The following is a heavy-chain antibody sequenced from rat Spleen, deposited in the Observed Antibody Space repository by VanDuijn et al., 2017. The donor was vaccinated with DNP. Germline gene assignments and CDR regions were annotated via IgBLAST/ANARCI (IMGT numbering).Heavy chain of an antibody. V-gene: IGHV5-46*01. CDR2: INTSGGNT. J-gene: IGHJ2*01. D-gene: IGHD1-1*01. CDR3: TRALLLFDY. Sequence: EVKFVESGGGLVQPGRSLKLSCAASGFTFSSFPMAWVRQAPTKGLEWVATINTSGGNTYYRDSVKGRFTISGDNAKNTLYLQMNSLRSEDTATYYCTRALLLFDYWGQGVMVTVSS. CDR1: GFTFSSFP.